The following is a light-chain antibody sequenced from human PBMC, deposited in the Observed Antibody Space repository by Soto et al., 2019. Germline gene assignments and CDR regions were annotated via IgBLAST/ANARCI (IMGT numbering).Light chain of an antibody. J-gene: IGKJ1*01. Sequence: EIVMTQSPATLSVSPGERATLSCRASQSVSSNIAWYQQKPGQAPRLLIYGASTRATGIPARFSGSGSGTEFTLTISSLQSEDFAVYYCQHYNSYSEAFGQGTKAELK. V-gene: IGKV3-15*01. CDR2: GAS. CDR1: QSVSSN. CDR3: QHYNSYSEA.